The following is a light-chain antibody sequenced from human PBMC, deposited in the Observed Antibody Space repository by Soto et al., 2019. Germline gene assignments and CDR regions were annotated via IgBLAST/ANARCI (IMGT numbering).Light chain of an antibody. CDR2: EVS. CDR3: SSYTGTLDV. J-gene: IGLJ1*01. CDR1: GSDVGGYNY. Sequence: QSALAQPASVSGSPGQSITISCTGTGSDVGGYNYVSWYQQHPGKAPKLMIYEVSNRPSGVSDRFSASKSGNTASLTISGLQAEDEADYYCSSYTGTLDVFGTGTKVTVL. V-gene: IGLV2-14*01.